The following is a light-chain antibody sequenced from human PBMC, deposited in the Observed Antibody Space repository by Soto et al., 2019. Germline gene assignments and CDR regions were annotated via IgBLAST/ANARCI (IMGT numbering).Light chain of an antibody. J-gene: IGLJ1*01. V-gene: IGLV2-14*01. CDR3: VSYTNTNTYV. Sequence: GVSNRFRGSKSGNTAYLTISGLQAGDEADYYCVSYTNTNTYVFGSGTKLTVL.